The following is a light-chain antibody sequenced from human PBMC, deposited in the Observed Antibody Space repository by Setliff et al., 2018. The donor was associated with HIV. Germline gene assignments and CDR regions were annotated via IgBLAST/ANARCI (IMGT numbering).Light chain of an antibody. V-gene: IGLV2-23*01. CDR2: QAT. CDR3: CSNTGSNTYV. J-gene: IGLJ1*01. Sequence: SALTQPAYVSGSPGQSITISCTGTSSDVGRYNLVSWYQQHPGKAPKLMIYQATKRPSGVSNRFSGSKSGNTASLTISGLQAEDEADYYCCSNTGSNTYVFGPGTKATVL. CDR1: SSDVGRYNL.